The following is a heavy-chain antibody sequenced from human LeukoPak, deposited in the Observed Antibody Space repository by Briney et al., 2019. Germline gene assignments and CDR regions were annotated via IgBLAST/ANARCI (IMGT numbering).Heavy chain of an antibody. CDR1: GGSISSSSYY. Sequence: SETLSLTCIVSGGSISSSSYYWGWIRQPPGKGLEWIGSIYYSGSTYYNPSLKSRVTISVDTSKNQFSLRLNSMTAADTAVYYCARTYKFLEDYWGQGTLVTVSS. J-gene: IGHJ4*02. D-gene: IGHD1-14*01. CDR2: IYYSGST. V-gene: IGHV4-39*01. CDR3: ARTYKFLEDY.